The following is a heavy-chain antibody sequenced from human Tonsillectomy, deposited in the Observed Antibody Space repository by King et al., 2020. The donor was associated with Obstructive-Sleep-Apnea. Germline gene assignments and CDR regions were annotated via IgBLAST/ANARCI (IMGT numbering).Heavy chain of an antibody. D-gene: IGHD3-3*01. J-gene: IGHJ6*02. V-gene: IGHV3-30*04. CDR2: ISYDGTIK. CDR3: ARGFLQWMPRCGMDV. CDR1: GFTFDTYA. Sequence: QLVQSGGGVVQPGRSLRLSCAASGFTFDTYAMHWVRQAPGKGLEPLSVISYDGTIKNYSDSVKGRFTISRDNPKNTLYLQMNSLRPDDTAVYYCARGFLQWMPRCGMDVWGQGTTVTVSS.